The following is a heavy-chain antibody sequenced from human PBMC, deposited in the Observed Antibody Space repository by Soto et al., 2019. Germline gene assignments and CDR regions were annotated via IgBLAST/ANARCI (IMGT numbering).Heavy chain of an antibody. CDR2: IYGGGDT. CDR1: GLTVVTNY. D-gene: IGHD3-16*01. J-gene: IGHJ3*01. Sequence: EVQLMESGGDLVQPGGSLRLSCAASGLTVVTNYMTWVRQAPGKGLEWVSVIYGGGDTDYAASVKGRFTISRENSKNTVYLQMNSLRGDDTAVYYCASPRGRDAFDLWGQGTRVIVSS. CDR3: ASPRGRDAFDL. V-gene: IGHV3-66*01.